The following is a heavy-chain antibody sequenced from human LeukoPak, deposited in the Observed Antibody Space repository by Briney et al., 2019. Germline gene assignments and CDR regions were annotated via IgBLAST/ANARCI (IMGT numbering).Heavy chain of an antibody. CDR1: GFTVSSNY. V-gene: IGHV3-53*01. CDR3: ARGSGTTFWYFGKDV. CDR2: VYSGGTT. J-gene: IGHJ6*02. D-gene: IGHD1-1*01. Sequence: GGSLRLSCAASGFTVSSNYMSWVRQAPGKGLQWVSAVYSGGTTYFADSVKGRFTLSRDNSKNTLYLQMNSLRAEDTAVYYCARGSGTTFWYFGKDVWGQGTTVTVSS.